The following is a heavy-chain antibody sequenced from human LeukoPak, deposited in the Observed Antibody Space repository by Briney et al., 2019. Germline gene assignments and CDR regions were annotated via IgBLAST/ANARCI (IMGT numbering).Heavy chain of an antibody. Sequence: PGGSLRLSCAASGFTFNNAWMSWVRQAPGKGLEWVGGIKSKADDGAIDYAAPVKGRFTISRDDSKNMLYLQMNSLKTEDTAVYHCITGERRFDSSGYYPYYFDYWGQGTLVTVSS. CDR3: ITGERRFDSSGYYPYYFDY. CDR2: IKSKADDGAI. V-gene: IGHV3-15*01. J-gene: IGHJ4*02. D-gene: IGHD3-22*01. CDR1: GFTFNNAW.